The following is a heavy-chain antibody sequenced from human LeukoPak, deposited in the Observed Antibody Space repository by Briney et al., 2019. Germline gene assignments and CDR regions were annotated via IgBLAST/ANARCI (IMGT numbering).Heavy chain of an antibody. CDR1: GFTFSSYS. Sequence: GGSLRLSCAASGFTFSSYSMNWVRQAPGKGLEWVSAISGSGGSTYYADSVKGRFTISRDNSKNTLYLQMNSLRAEDTAVYYCAKGVGDIVVVVAATEGGGYFDYWGQGTLVTVSS. D-gene: IGHD2-15*01. CDR3: AKGVGDIVVVVAATEGGGYFDY. J-gene: IGHJ4*02. V-gene: IGHV3-23*01. CDR2: ISGSGGST.